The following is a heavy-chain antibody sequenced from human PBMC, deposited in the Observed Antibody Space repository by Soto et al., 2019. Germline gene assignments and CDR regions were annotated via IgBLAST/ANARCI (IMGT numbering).Heavy chain of an antibody. D-gene: IGHD3-10*01. CDR3: ASRLMVRDPYYGMDV. V-gene: IGHV4-39*01. J-gene: IGHJ6*02. CDR1: GGSISSSSYY. CDR2: IYYSGST. Sequence: SETLSLTCTVSGGSISSSSYYWGWIRQPPGKGLEWIGSIYYSGSTYYNPSLKSRVTISVDTSKNQFSLKLSSVTAADTAVYYCASRLMVRDPYYGMDVWGQGTTVTVSS.